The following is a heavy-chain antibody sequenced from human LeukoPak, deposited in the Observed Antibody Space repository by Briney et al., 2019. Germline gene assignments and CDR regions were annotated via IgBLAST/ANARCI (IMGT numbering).Heavy chain of an antibody. D-gene: IGHD3/OR15-3a*01. V-gene: IGHV3-33*03. CDR1: GFTFSRFG. J-gene: IGHJ4*02. CDR2: IWFDGSST. CDR3: ARTGDTERFDY. Sequence: PGRSLRLSCAASGFTFSRFGMHWVRQAPGKGLEWEAVIWFDGSSTYYADSVKGRFTISRDNAANSLYLQMNSLRAEDTAVYYCARTGDTERFDYWGQGTLVTVSS.